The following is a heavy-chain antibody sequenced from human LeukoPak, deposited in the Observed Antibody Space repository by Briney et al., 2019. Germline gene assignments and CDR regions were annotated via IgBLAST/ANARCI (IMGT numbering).Heavy chain of an antibody. V-gene: IGHV4-38-2*02. CDR2: IYRSGST. CDR1: SYSISNSLY. D-gene: IGHD4-17*01. CDR3: ARGTYGYYMDV. J-gene: IGHJ6*03. Sequence: SEPLSLTCSGSSYSISNSLYWGWLRPPPGKGLEWIGSIYRSGSTFYNPSLKSRVTISLDTSKNQFSLTLSSVTAADTAVYFCARGTYGYYMDVWGKGTTVTVSS.